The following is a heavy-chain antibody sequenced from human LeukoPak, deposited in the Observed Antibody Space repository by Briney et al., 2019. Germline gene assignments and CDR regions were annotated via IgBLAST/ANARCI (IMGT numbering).Heavy chain of an antibody. V-gene: IGHV1-2*02. J-gene: IGHJ4*02. Sequence: ASVKVSCKASGFTFTSHYMHWVRQAPGQGHEWMGWINGNSGATNYARNFQDRVTLTRDTSISTVYMELSRLRIDDTAVYYCARDFSWGVDYWGQGTLVTVSS. CDR2: INGNSGAT. D-gene: IGHD3-10*01. CDR1: GFTFTSHY. CDR3: ARDFSWGVDY.